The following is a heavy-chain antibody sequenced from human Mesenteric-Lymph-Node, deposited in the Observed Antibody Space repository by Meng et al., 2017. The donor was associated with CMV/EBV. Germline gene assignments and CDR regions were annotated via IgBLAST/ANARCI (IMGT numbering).Heavy chain of an antibody. Sequence: GESLKISCVASGFTFSNAWMNWVRQAPGKGLEWVSVIYSGGTTYYADSVKGRFTISRDISKSTLYLQMSSLRAEDSAVYYCARGSDTYYFDYWGQGTLVTVSS. CDR2: IYSGGTT. CDR1: GFTFSNAW. CDR3: ARGSDTYYFDY. J-gene: IGHJ4*02. V-gene: IGHV3-53*01. D-gene: IGHD2-2*02.